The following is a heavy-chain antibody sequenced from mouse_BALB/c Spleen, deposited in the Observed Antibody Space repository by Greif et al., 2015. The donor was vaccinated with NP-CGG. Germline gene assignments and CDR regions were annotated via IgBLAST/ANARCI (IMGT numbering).Heavy chain of an antibody. CDR3: VRDAKSYSFAY. J-gene: IGHJ3*01. D-gene: IGHD2-10*01. V-gene: IGHV2-9-2*01. CDR2: IWTGGGT. Sequence: QVQLKESGPGLVAPSQSLSITCTVSGFSLTSYDISWIRQPPGKGLEWLGVIWTGGGTNYNSAFMSRLSISKDNSKSQVFLKMNSLQTDDTAIYYCVRDAKSYSFAYWGQGTLVTVSA. CDR1: GFSLTSYD.